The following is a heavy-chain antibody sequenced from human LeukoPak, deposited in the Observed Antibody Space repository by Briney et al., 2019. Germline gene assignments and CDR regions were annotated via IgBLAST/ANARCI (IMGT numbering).Heavy chain of an antibody. Sequence: KAGGSLRLSCAASGFTFSSYSMNWVRQAPGKGLEWVSSISSSSSYIYYADLVKGRFTISRDNAKNSLYLQMNSLRAEDTAVYYCARDRGDYGFDYWGQGTLVTVSS. CDR1: GFTFSSYS. CDR2: ISSSSSYI. V-gene: IGHV3-21*01. CDR3: ARDRGDYGFDY. D-gene: IGHD2-21*02. J-gene: IGHJ4*02.